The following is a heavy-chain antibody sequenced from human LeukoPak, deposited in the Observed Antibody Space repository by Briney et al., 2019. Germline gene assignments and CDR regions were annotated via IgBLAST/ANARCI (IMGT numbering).Heavy chain of an antibody. D-gene: IGHD2-8*01. J-gene: IGHJ4*02. CDR3: ARDTVNGPFVISLDY. Sequence: PGGSLRLSCAASGFTFSSYWMSWVRQAPGEGLEWVAIIKQDGSERYYVDSVRGRFTISRDNAKNSLYLQMNSLRADDTAVYYCARDTVNGPFVISLDYWGQGALVSVSS. CDR2: IKQDGSER. V-gene: IGHV3-7*01. CDR1: GFTFSSYW.